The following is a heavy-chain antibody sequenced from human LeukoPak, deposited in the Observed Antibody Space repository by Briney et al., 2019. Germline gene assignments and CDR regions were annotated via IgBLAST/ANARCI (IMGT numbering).Heavy chain of an antibody. CDR2: ISGSGGST. D-gene: IGHD3-3*01. J-gene: IGHJ4*02. CDR3: AKAYDFWSGYLIDY. V-gene: IGHV3-23*01. Sequence: QSGGSLRLSCAASGFTFSSYAMSWVRQAPGKGLEWVSAISGSGGSTYYADSVKGRFTISRDNSKNTLYLQMNSLRAEDTAVYYCAKAYDFWSGYLIDYWGQGTLVTVSS. CDR1: GFTFSSYA.